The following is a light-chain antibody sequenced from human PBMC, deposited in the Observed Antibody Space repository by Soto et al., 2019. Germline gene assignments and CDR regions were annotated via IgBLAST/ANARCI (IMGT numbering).Light chain of an antibody. CDR2: GAS. V-gene: IGKV3-15*01. J-gene: IGKJ5*01. CDR3: QQYNHWSSIT. CDR1: QYISNN. Sequence: EIAMTQSPSTLSLSLGERATLSCRASQYISNNLAWYQQRPGQAPSLLIYGASTRATGVPARFSGSGSGTDFLLSISGLQSEDSAVYYCQQYNHWSSITFGQGTRLEIK.